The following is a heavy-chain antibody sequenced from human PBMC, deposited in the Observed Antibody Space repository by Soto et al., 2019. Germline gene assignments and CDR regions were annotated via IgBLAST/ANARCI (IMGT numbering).Heavy chain of an antibody. V-gene: IGHV4-59*08. J-gene: IGHJ4*02. CDR2: IYYSGST. CDR1: GGSISSYY. D-gene: IGHD3-9*01. Sequence: QVQLQESGPGLVKPSETLSLTCTVSGGSISSYYWSWIRQPPGKGLEWIGYIYYSGSTNYNPSLKNRVSIQVVPTKQQSPLKLSSVTAADTAVYYCARNEYWGYNDILPLYYLPPPLDYWGQGTLVTVSS. CDR3: ARNEYWGYNDILPLYYLPPPLDY.